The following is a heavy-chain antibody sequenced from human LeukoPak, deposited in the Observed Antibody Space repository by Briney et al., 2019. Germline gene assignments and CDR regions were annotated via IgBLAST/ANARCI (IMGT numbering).Heavy chain of an antibody. CDR2: IYHSGST. CDR3: ARRGWYFDL. Sequence: SETLSLTCTVSGGSISSYYWSWIRQPPGKGLEWIGYIYHSGSTNYNPSLKSRVTISVDTSKNQFSLKLSSVTAADTAVYYCARRGWYFDLWGRGTLVTVSS. CDR1: GGSISSYY. D-gene: IGHD3-10*01. J-gene: IGHJ2*01. V-gene: IGHV4-59*08.